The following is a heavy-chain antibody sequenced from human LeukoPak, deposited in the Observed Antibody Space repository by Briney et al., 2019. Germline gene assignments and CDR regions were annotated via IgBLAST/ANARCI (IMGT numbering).Heavy chain of an antibody. J-gene: IGHJ4*02. D-gene: IGHD3-10*01. V-gene: IGHV1-18*01. CDR2: ISVYNGNT. CDR1: GYTFTSYA. Sequence: GASVTVSCKASGYTFTSYAISWVRQAPGQGLELMGWISVYNGNTTYAQKLQGRVTVTTDTSTSTAYMELRSLSSEDTAVYDCARVEEVRGGITSFDYWGQGTLVTVSS. CDR3: ARVEEVRGGITSFDY.